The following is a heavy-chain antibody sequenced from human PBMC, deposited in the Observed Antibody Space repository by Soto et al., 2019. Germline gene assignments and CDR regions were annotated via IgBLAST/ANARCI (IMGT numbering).Heavy chain of an antibody. D-gene: IGHD6-25*01. Sequence: QITLKESGPTLVTPTQTLTLTCTFSGFSLSTSGVGVGWIRQPPGKALEWLALIYWDDAKHYSPSLKSRLTITKETSKNQVVLTVTNMDPVDTATYYCAHRLVPYSSGGRSSWGQGTLVIVSS. J-gene: IGHJ4*02. V-gene: IGHV2-5*02. CDR2: IYWDDAK. CDR3: AHRLVPYSSGGRSS. CDR1: GFSLSTSGVG.